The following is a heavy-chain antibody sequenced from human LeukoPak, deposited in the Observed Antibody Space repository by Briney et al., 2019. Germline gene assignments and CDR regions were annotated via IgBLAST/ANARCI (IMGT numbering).Heavy chain of an antibody. Sequence: SETLSLTCTVSGGSISSYYWSWIRQPPGKGLECIGYIYYSGSTNYNPSLKSRVTISVDTSKNQFSLKLSSVTAADTAMYYCARDGKAARPNYYYYYMDVWGKGTPVTVSS. D-gene: IGHD6-6*01. CDR3: ARDGKAARPNYYYYYMDV. CDR2: IYYSGST. CDR1: GGSISSYY. J-gene: IGHJ6*03. V-gene: IGHV4-59*01.